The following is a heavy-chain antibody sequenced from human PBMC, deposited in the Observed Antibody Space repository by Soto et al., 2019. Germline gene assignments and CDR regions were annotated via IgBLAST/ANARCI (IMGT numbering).Heavy chain of an antibody. CDR1: GFMYDNYV. Sequence: PGGSLRLSCAASGFMYDNYVMSWVRQAPGRGLEWVSALSGSGGNTYYADSVQGRFTISRDNSKNRLYLQLNSLKTEDTAVYYCAKGDYEFWSGSSYFDYWGQGTLVTVSS. CDR3: AKGDYEFWSGSSYFDY. J-gene: IGHJ4*02. CDR2: LSGSGGNT. D-gene: IGHD3-3*01. V-gene: IGHV3-23*01.